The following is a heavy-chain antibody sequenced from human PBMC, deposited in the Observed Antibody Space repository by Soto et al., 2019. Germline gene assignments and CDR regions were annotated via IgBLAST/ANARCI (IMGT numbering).Heavy chain of an antibody. V-gene: IGHV3-30-3*01. J-gene: IGHJ4*02. CDR2: ISYDGSNK. D-gene: IGHD6-6*01. CDR1: GFTFSSYA. CDR3: ARDWDIIAARPGGVDY. Sequence: PGGSLRLSCAASGFTFSSYAMHWVRQAPGKGLEWVAVISYDGSNKYYADSVKGRFTISRDNSKNTLYLQMNSLRAEDTAVYYCARDWDIIAARPGGVDYWGQGTLVTVSS.